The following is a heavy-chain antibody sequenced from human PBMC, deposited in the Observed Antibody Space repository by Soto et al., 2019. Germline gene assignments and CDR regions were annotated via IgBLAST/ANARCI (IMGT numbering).Heavy chain of an antibody. CDR2: INPNSGGT. V-gene: IGHV1-2*02. Sequence: ASVKVSCKASGYTFTGYYMHWVRQAPGQGLEWMGWINPNSGGTNYAQKFQGRVTMTRDTSISTAYMELSRLRSDDTAVYYCAREWGVELRGSWGICYYGMDVWGEGSTVTVSA. D-gene: IGHD6-13*01. J-gene: IGHJ6*04. CDR3: AREWGVELRGSWGICYYGMDV. CDR1: GYTFTGYY.